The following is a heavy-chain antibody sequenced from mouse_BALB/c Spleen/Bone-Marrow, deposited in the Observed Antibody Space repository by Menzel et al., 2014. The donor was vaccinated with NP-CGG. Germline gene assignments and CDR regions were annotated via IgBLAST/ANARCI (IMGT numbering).Heavy chain of an antibody. CDR1: GFTFTDYY. Sequence: EVKLVESGGGLVQPGGSLRLSCATSGFTFTDYYMSWVRQPPGKALEWLGFIRNKANGYTTEYSASVKGRFTISRDNSQSTLYLQMNTLRAEDSATYYCARYDVYYYFDYWGQGTTLTVSS. CDR2: IRNKANGYTT. J-gene: IGHJ2*01. V-gene: IGHV7-3*02. CDR3: ARYDVYYYFDY. D-gene: IGHD2-3*01.